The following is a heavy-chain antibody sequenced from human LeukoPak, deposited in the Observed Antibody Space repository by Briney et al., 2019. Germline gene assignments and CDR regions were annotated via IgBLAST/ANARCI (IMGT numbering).Heavy chain of an antibody. D-gene: IGHD4/OR15-4a*01. CDR1: GYTFTSYG. CDR2: TSAYNGNT. J-gene: IGHJ4*02. V-gene: IGHV1-18*01. Sequence: ASVKVSCNASGYTFTSYGIRWVRQAPGQGLEWMGWTSAYNGNTNYAQKVQDRVTLTTDTSTSTVYMELRSLRSDDTAVYYCARAFGASKSCDYWGQGTLVTVSS. CDR3: ARAFGASKSCDY.